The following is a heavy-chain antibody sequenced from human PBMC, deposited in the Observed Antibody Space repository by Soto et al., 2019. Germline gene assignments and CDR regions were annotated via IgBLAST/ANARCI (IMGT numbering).Heavy chain of an antibody. J-gene: IGHJ2*01. D-gene: IGHD3-3*01. CDR2: ISYDGSNK. CDR3: ARDKLRFLEWSWYFDL. V-gene: IGHV3-30-3*01. CDR1: GFTFSSYA. Sequence: QVQLVESGGGVVQPRRSLRLSCAASGFTFSSYAMHWVRQAPGKGLEWVAVISYDGSNKYYADSVKGRFTISRDNSKNTLYLQMNSLRAEDTAVYYCARDKLRFLEWSWYFDLWGRGTLVTVSS.